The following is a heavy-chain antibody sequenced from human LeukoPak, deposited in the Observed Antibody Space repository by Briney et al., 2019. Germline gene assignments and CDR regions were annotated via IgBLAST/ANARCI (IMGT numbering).Heavy chain of an antibody. CDR1: GYTFTSYY. D-gene: IGHD6-13*01. CDR3: ARDSGMKQQLDYFDY. V-gene: IGHV1-46*01. CDR2: INPSGGST. Sequence: GASVKVSRKASGYTFTSYYMHWVRQPPGQGREGMGIINPSGGSTSYTQKFQGRVAMTRDTPTSTVYMELSSLRSEDTAVYYCARDSGMKQQLDYFDYWGQGTLVTVSS. J-gene: IGHJ4*02.